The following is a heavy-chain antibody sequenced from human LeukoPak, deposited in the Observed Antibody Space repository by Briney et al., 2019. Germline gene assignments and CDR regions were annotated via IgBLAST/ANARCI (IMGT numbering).Heavy chain of an antibody. V-gene: IGHV3-23*01. CDR2: INCSGGST. D-gene: IGHD2-2*01. CDR1: GFTFSSYA. Sequence: GGSLRLSCAASGFTFSSYAMRWVRQAPGKGLGWVSAINCSGGSTYYADSVKGRFTISRDNSKNTLYLQMNSLRAEDTAVYYCAKGHCSSTSCYYLGVPPDYWGQGTLVTVSS. J-gene: IGHJ4*02. CDR3: AKGHCSSTSCYYLGVPPDY.